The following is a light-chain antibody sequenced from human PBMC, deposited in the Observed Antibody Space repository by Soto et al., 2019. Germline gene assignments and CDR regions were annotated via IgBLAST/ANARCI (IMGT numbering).Light chain of an antibody. Sequence: QSALTQPPSASGSPGQSVTISCTGTNSDVGGYNYVSWYQQHPGKAPKLMIYGVSKRPSGVPDRFSGSKSGNTASLTVSGLQAEDEADYYCSSYAGSSSFDVFGTGTKATVL. CDR2: GVS. J-gene: IGLJ1*01. CDR1: NSDVGGYNY. CDR3: SSYAGSSSFDV. V-gene: IGLV2-8*01.